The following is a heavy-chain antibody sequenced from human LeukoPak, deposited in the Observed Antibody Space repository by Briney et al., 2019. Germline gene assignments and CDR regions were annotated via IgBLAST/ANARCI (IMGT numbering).Heavy chain of an antibody. J-gene: IGHJ4*02. CDR2: ISSDGANK. V-gene: IGHV3-30*18. D-gene: IGHD6-19*01. CDR3: AKGGSTGWFDYFDY. Sequence: PGGSLRLSCAASGFTFSTYGIHWVRQAPGKGLEWVAVISSDGANKFYVDSVQGRSTISRDNSKNTVYLQMNRLRAEDTDVYYCAKGGSTGWFDYFDYWGQGTPVTVSS. CDR1: GFTFSTYG.